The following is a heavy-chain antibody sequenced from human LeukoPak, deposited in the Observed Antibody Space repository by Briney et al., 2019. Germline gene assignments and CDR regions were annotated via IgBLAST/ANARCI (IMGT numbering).Heavy chain of an antibody. V-gene: IGHV3-21*01. Sequence: GGSLRLSCAASGFTFSSYSMNWVRQAPGKGLEWVSSISNSSSYIYYADSVKGRFTISRDNAKNSLYLQMNSLRAEDTAVYYCARGPDTTYYDILTGRGFDYWGQGTLVTVSS. CDR2: ISNSSSYI. D-gene: IGHD3-9*01. CDR3: ARGPDTTYYDILTGRGFDY. CDR1: GFTFSSYS. J-gene: IGHJ4*02.